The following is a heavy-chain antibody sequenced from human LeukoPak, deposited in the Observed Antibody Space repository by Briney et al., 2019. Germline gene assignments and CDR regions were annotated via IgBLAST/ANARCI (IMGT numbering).Heavy chain of an antibody. V-gene: IGHV4-39*01. D-gene: IGHD1-26*01. J-gene: IGHJ4*02. CDR1: GGSISSSSYY. Sequence: SETLSLTRTVSGGSISSSSYYWGWIRQPPGKGLEWIGSIYYSGSTYYNPSLKSRVTISVDTSKNQFSLKLSSVTAADTAVYYCARHEFVGATVFDYWGQGTLVTVSS. CDR3: ARHEFVGATVFDY. CDR2: IYYSGST.